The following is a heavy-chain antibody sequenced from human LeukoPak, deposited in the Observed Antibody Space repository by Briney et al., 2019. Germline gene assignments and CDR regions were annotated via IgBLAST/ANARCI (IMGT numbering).Heavy chain of an antibody. D-gene: IGHD5-12*01. Sequence: GGSLRLSCAASGFTFSDYGMHWVRQAPGKGLEWVAFIQYDGGNKYYADSVKGRFTISRDNSKNTLYLQMNSLRAEDTAVYYCARGPSGYHNTGGQGTLVTVSS. V-gene: IGHV3-30*02. J-gene: IGHJ4*02. CDR2: IQYDGGNK. CDR3: ARGPSGYHNT. CDR1: GFTFSDYG.